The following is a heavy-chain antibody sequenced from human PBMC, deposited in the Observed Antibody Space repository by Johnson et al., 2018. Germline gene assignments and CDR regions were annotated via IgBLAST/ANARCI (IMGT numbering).Heavy chain of an antibody. CDR2: ISYDGSNK. Sequence: QVQLQESGGGVVQPGRSLRLSCAASRFTFSSYAMHWVRQAPGKGLEWVAVISYDGSNKYYADSVKGRFTISRDNAKNSLYLQMNSLRAEETALYYCAKDWFNYYYYGMDVWGQGTTVTVSS. J-gene: IGHJ6*02. CDR1: RFTFSSYA. CDR3: AKDWFNYYYYGMDV. V-gene: IGHV3-30-3*01. D-gene: IGHD3-10*01.